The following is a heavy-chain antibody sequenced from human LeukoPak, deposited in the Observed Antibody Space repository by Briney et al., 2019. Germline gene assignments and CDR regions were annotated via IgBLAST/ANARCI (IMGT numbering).Heavy chain of an antibody. D-gene: IGHD3-9*01. CDR3: AAFGGGDYDIFDY. J-gene: IGHJ4*02. CDR1: GFTFTSSA. CDR2: IVVGSGNT. V-gene: IGHV1-58*02. Sequence: GASVKVSWKASGFTFTSSAMQWVRQARGQRLEWIGWIVVGSGNTNYAQKFQERVTITRDMSTSTAYMELRSLRSEDTAVYYCAAFGGGDYDIFDYWGQGTLVTVSS.